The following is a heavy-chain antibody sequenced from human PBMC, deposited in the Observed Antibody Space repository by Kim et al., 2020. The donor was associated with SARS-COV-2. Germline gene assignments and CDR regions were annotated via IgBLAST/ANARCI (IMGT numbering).Heavy chain of an antibody. D-gene: IGHD2-2*02. CDR1: GFTFSSYA. CDR3: ARDRGYCSSTSCYTFMDV. J-gene: IGHJ6*02. CDR2: ISYDGSNK. V-gene: IGHV3-30*04. Sequence: GGSLRLSCAASGFTFSSYAMHWVRQAPGKGLEWVAVISYDGSNKYYADSVKGRFTIARDNSKNTLYLQMNSLRAEDAAVYYCARDRGYCSSTSCYTFMDVWGQGTTVTVSS.